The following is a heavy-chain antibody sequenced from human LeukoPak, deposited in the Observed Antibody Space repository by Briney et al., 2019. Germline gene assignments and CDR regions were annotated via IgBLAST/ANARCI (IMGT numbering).Heavy chain of an antibody. CDR3: ARAPPVATRRGGIAYYFDY. CDR2: INPNSGGT. J-gene: IGHJ4*02. D-gene: IGHD5-12*01. CDR1: GYTFTGYY. Sequence: ASVKVSCKASGYTFTGYYMHWVRQAPGQGLEWMGWINPNSGGTNYAQKFQGRVTITRNTSISTAYMELSSLRSEDTAVYYCARAPPVATRRGGIAYYFDYWGQGTLVTVSS. V-gene: IGHV1-2*02.